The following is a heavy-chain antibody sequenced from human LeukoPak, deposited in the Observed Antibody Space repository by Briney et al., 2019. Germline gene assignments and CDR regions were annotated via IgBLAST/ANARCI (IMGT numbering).Heavy chain of an antibody. CDR1: GFPFDDYG. Sequence: TGGPLRLSCAPSGFPFDDYGMSGAPQPPGKGREWASGINWNGGSTGYADSVKGRFTISRDNAKNSLYLQMNSLRAEDTALYYCAREGSGSYGRFDYWGQGTLVTVSS. V-gene: IGHV3-20*04. J-gene: IGHJ4*02. D-gene: IGHD1-26*01. CDR2: INWNGGST. CDR3: AREGSGSYGRFDY.